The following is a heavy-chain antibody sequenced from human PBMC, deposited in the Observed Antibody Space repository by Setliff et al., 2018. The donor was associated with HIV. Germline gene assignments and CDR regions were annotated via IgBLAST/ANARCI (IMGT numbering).Heavy chain of an antibody. CDR3: VKGQFFEWFNWFDP. CDR2: ISGNGGNT. Sequence: GGSLRLSCSASGFSFSNYAMHWVRQAPGKGLEYVSAISGNGGNTYYTDSVKGRFTISRDNAKNTLYLQMSSLRYEDTAVYYCVKGQFFEWFNWFDPWGQGTLVTVSS. CDR1: GFSFSNYA. D-gene: IGHD3-3*01. J-gene: IGHJ5*02. V-gene: IGHV3-64D*09.